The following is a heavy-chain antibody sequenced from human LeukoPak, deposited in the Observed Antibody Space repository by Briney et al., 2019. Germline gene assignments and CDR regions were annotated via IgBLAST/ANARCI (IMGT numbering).Heavy chain of an antibody. CDR2: MNPNSGNT. CDR3: AAGVSTSPYYYYMDV. D-gene: IGHD2-2*01. V-gene: IGHV1-8*03. CDR1: GYTFTSYD. Sequence: ASVKVSCKASGYTFTSYDINWVRQATGQGLEWMGWMNPNSGNTGYAQKFQGRVTITRNTSISTAYMELSSLRSEDTAVYYCAAGVSTSPYYYYMDVWAKGPRSPSP. J-gene: IGHJ6*03.